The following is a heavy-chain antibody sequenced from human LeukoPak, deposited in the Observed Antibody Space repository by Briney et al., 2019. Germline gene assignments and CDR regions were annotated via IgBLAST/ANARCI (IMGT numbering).Heavy chain of an antibody. CDR3: AAQSSGSSTGAPDF. J-gene: IGHJ4*02. Sequence: GSLRLSCEASGVTFSSLSLNWVRQPPGKGLEGLSYISASSRTKYYADSVKGRFIVSRDNAKNSLFLQMDSLRAEDTALYYCAAQSSGSSTGAPDFWGQGTLVTVSS. CDR2: ISASSRTK. D-gene: IGHD1-26*01. V-gene: IGHV3-48*04. CDR1: GVTFSSLS.